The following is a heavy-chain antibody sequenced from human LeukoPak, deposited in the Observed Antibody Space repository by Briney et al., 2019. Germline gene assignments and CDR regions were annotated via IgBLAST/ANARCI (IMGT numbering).Heavy chain of an antibody. CDR1: GDSISSSGYY. Sequence: SETLSLTCTVSGDSISSSGYYWGWTRQPPGKGLEWIGIIHFSGTTYYNPSLKSRVTISVDTSKNQFSLRLPSVTAADTAVYYCARFRGVVSSSLLDFWGQGTLVTVSS. V-gene: IGHV4-39*01. CDR2: IHFSGTT. CDR3: ARFRGVVSSSLLDF. D-gene: IGHD3-10*01. J-gene: IGHJ4*02.